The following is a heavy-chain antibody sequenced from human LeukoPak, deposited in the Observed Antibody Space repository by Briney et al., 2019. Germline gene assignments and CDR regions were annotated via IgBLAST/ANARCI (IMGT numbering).Heavy chain of an antibody. CDR3: ARGPDIVATILGYNWFDP. D-gene: IGHD5-12*01. J-gene: IGHJ5*02. Sequence: SSETLSLTCAVYGGSFSGYYWSWIRQPPGKGLEWIGEINHSGSTNYNPSLKSRVTISVDTSKNQFSLKLGSVTAADTAVYYCARGPDIVATILGYNWFDPWGQGTLVTVSS. V-gene: IGHV4-34*01. CDR2: INHSGST. CDR1: GGSFSGYY.